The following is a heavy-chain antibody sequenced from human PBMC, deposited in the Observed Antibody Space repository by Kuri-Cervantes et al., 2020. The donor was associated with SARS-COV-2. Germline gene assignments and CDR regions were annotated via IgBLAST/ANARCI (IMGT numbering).Heavy chain of an antibody. J-gene: IGHJ4*02. CDR2: ISSDGSNK. D-gene: IGHD1/OR15-1a*01. CDR1: GFTFSSYA. CDR3: TTERNWNRVDYFDY. Sequence: GESLKISCAASGFTFSSYAMHWVRQAPGKGLEWVAVISSDGSNKYYADSVKGRFTISRDNSKNTLYLQRNSLRAEDISVYYCTTERNWNRVDYFDYWGQGTRVNVSS. V-gene: IGHV3-30*07.